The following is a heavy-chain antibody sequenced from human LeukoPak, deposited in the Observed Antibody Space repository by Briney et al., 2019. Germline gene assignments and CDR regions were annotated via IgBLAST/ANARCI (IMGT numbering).Heavy chain of an antibody. Sequence: GGSLRLSCAASGFTFSSYGMHWVRQAPGKGLEWVAVIWYDGSNKYYADSVKGRFTISRDNSKNTLYLQMNSLRAEDTAVYYCARDGAKSGSYVDYWGQGTLVTVSS. V-gene: IGHV3-33*01. CDR2: IWYDGSNK. CDR1: GFTFSSYG. D-gene: IGHD1-26*01. CDR3: ARDGAKSGSYVDY. J-gene: IGHJ4*02.